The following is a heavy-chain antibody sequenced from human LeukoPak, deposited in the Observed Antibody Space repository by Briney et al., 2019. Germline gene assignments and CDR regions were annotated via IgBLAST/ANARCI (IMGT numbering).Heavy chain of an antibody. V-gene: IGHV3-7*05. J-gene: IGHJ4*02. CDR3: ARDWNGSGTAFDH. D-gene: IGHD1-1*01. CDR1: GFSFSTYW. Sequence: PGESLRLSCAASGFSFSTYWMSWVRQAPGKGLEWVANIKVDGTEKYYVDSVKGRFTISRDNAKNSLSLQMSGLRAGDTAVYYCARDWNGSGTAFDHWGQGTLVTVSS. CDR2: IKVDGTEK.